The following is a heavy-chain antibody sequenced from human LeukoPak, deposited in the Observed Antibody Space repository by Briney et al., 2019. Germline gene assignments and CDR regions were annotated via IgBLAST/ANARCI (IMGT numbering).Heavy chain of an antibody. V-gene: IGHV3-74*01. CDR2: INSDGSRT. CDR1: GFTFSTYA. Sequence: GGSLRLSCAASGFTFSTYAMSWVRQAPGKGLVWVSRINSDGSRTTYADSVKGRFTISRDSAKNTLYLQMNSLRTEDTAVYYCARPETQYSSGLDGFDIWGQGTMVTVSS. J-gene: IGHJ3*02. D-gene: IGHD6-19*01. CDR3: ARPETQYSSGLDGFDI.